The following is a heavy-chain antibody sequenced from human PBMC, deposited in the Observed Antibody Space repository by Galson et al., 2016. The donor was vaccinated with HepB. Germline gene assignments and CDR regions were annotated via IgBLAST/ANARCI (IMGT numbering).Heavy chain of an antibody. CDR1: GGSVSSYSYY. CDR2: IYYSGTT. V-gene: IGHV4-39*02. CDR3: AVTGETFYINYGMDV. Sequence: SETLSLTCFVSGGSVSSYSYYWGWIRQSPGKGLEWIGSIYYSGTTYYNPSLKSRVTISVDTSKNHFSLNLTSVTAADTAVYYCAVTGETFYINYGMDVWGQGTTVTVSS. D-gene: IGHD1-14*01. J-gene: IGHJ6*02.